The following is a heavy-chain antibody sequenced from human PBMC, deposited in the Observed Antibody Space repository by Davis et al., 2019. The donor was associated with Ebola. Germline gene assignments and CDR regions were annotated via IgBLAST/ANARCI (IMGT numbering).Heavy chain of an antibody. CDR1: GFTFSSYW. D-gene: IGHD6-13*01. J-gene: IGHJ4*02. Sequence: PGGSLRLSCAASGFTFSSYWMHWVRQAPGKGLVWVSRINSDGSSTSYADSVKGRFTISRDNAKNTLYLQMNSLRAEDTAVYYCASTAKYSSTRWGFDCWGQGTLVTVSS. CDR2: INSDGSST. V-gene: IGHV3-74*01. CDR3: ASTAKYSSTRWGFDC.